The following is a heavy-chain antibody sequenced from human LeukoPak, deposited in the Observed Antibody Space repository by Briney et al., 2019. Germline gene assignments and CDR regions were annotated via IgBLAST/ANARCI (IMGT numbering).Heavy chain of an antibody. CDR2: LFHTGRT. J-gene: IGHJ4*02. V-gene: IGHV4-4*02. D-gene: IGHD4-17*01. CDR1: GDSISSGDW. CDR3: ARGPTTMTRAFDY. Sequence: SETLSLTCAVSGDSISSGDWWTWIRQSPGKGLEWLGELFHTGRTNYNPSLKSRVTISVDTSKNQFSLNLSSVTAADTAVYYCARGPTTMTRAFDYWGQGTLVTVSS.